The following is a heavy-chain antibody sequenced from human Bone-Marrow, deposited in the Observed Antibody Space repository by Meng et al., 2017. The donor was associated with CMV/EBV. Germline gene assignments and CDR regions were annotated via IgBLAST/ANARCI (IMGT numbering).Heavy chain of an antibody. V-gene: IGHV3-30*04. CDR3: ARDPSLSSFYYYFDL. D-gene: IGHD3-22*01. Sequence: GESLKISCAASGFTFSRYSMLWVRQGPGKGLEWVAVISYDGSNQYYADSVRGRFTISRDDSKNTLYLQMNSLRAEDTAVYYCARDPSLSSFYYYFDLWGQGSRVTVSS. J-gene: IGHJ4*02. CDR2: ISYDGSNQ. CDR1: GFTFSRYS.